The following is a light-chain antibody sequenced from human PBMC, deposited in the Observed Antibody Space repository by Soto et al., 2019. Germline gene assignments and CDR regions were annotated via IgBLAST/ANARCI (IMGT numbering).Light chain of an antibody. CDR1: QYVGTR. CDR3: HQRQSWPRT. V-gene: IGKV3-11*01. CDR2: YTS. Sequence: EIVLTQSPATLSSSPGETATLSCRASQYVGTRLAWYQHKPGQAPRLLIYYTSNRATGIPARFSGSGSGTDFTLTINSIAPEDFAIYYCHQRQSWPRTFGQGTKV. J-gene: IGKJ1*01.